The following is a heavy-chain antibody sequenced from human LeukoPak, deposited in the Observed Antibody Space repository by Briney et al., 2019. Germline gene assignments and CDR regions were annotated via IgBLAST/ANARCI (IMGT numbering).Heavy chain of an antibody. V-gene: IGHV4-4*07. J-gene: IGHJ5*02. Sequence: SETLSLTCTVSGGSISSYYWSWIRQPAGKGLEWIGRIYTSGSTNYNPSLKSRVTMSVDTSKNQFSLKLSSVTAADTAVYYCARDGRITIFGVAPIDPWGQGTLVTVSS. CDR3: ARDGRITIFGVAPIDP. CDR1: GGSISSYY. D-gene: IGHD3-3*01. CDR2: IYTSGST.